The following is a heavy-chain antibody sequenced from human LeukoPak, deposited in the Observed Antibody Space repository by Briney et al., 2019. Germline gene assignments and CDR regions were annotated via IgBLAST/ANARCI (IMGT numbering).Heavy chain of an antibody. CDR1: GYTFTSYA. CDR2: INAGNGNT. J-gene: IGHJ6*04. Sequence: AASVKVSCKASGYTFTSYAMHWVRQAPGQRLEWMGWINAGNGNTKYSQKFQDRVTITRDTSASTAYMELSSLRSEDTAVYYCARDGLSTTGTTWEDYYYYGMDVWGKGTTVTVSS. V-gene: IGHV1-3*01. CDR3: ARDGLSTTGTTWEDYYYYGMDV. D-gene: IGHD1-1*01.